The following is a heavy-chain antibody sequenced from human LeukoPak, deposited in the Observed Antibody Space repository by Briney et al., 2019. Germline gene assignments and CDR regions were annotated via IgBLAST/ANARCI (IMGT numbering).Heavy chain of an antibody. CDR3: ARMAGYGSGSYPIDY. CDR2: IWYDGSNK. CDR1: GFTFSSYG. V-gene: IGHV3-33*01. D-gene: IGHD3-10*01. J-gene: IGHJ4*02. Sequence: PGRSLRLSCVTSGFTFSSYGMHWVRQAPGKGLEWVAVIWYDGSNKYYADSVKGRFTISRDNSKNTLYLQMNSLRAEDTAVYYCARMAGYGSGSYPIDYWGQGTLVTVSS.